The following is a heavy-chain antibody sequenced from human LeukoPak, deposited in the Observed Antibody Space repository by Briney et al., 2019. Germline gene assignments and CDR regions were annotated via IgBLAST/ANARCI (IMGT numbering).Heavy chain of an antibody. D-gene: IGHD6-13*01. CDR2: IYSGGST. V-gene: IGHV3-66*01. Sequence: GGSLRLSCAASGFTVSSNYMSWVRQAPGKGLEWVSIIYSGGSTYYVDSVKGRFIISRDNSKNTLYLQMNSLRAEDTAVHYCARDRVDSSSWHDAFDIWGQGTMVTVSS. CDR3: ARDRVDSSSWHDAFDI. J-gene: IGHJ3*02. CDR1: GFTVSSNY.